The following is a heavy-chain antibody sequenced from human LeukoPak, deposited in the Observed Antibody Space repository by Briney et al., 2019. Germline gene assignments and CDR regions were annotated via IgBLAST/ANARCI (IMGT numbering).Heavy chain of an antibody. Sequence: SETLSLTCAVYGGSFSGYYWSWIRQPPGKGLEWIGEINHSGSTNYNPSLKSRVTISVDTSKNQFSLKLSSVTAADTAVYYCARGRRIVVVPAAIRSSYGSKPHFDYWGQGTLVTVSS. CDR2: INHSGST. CDR1: GGSFSGYY. J-gene: IGHJ4*02. D-gene: IGHD2-2*02. CDR3: ARGRRIVVVPAAIRSSYGSKPHFDY. V-gene: IGHV4-34*01.